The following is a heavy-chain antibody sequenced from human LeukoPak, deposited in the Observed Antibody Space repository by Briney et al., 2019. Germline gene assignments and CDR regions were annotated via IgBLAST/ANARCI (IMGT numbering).Heavy chain of an antibody. J-gene: IGHJ6*02. D-gene: IGHD6-19*01. Sequence: PGGSLRLSCAASGFTFSSYGMHGVRQAPGKGLEWVAVIWYDGSNKYYADSVKGRFTISRDNSKNTLYLQMNSLRAEDTAVYYCARDISSGVQGYYYYGTDVWGQGTPVTVSS. CDR2: IWYDGSNK. CDR3: ARDISSGVQGYYYYGTDV. V-gene: IGHV3-33*01. CDR1: GFTFSSYG.